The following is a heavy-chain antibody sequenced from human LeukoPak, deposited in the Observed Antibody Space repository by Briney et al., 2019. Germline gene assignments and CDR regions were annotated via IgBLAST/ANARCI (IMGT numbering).Heavy chain of an antibody. D-gene: IGHD6-13*01. CDR3: ARSIAAAGTPYYFDY. J-gene: IGHJ4*02. Sequence: SQTLSLTCTVSGGSISSGGYYWSWIRQHPGKGLEWTGYIYYSGSTYYNPSLKSRVTISVDTSKNQFSLKLSSVTAADTAVYYCARSIAAAGTPYYFDYWGQGTLVTVSS. V-gene: IGHV4-31*03. CDR2: IYYSGST. CDR1: GGSISSGGYY.